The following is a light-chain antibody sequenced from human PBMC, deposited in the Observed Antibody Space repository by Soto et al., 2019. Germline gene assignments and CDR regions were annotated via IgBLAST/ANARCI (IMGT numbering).Light chain of an antibody. Sequence: EIVLTQSPSTLSFSPGETATLSCRASQSLTSSYLAWYQQRPGQAPSLLIYGVSSRATGIPDRFSASGSGTDFTLTISTLEPEDVAVYFCLQYSSSPLTFGQGTKV. CDR2: GVS. J-gene: IGKJ1*01. CDR3: LQYSSSPLT. V-gene: IGKV3-20*01. CDR1: QSLTSSY.